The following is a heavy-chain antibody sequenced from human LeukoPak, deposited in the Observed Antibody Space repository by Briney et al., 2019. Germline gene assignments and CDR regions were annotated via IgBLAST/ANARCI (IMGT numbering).Heavy chain of an antibody. Sequence: ASVKVSCKASGYTFTSYDINWVRQATGQGLEWMGWMNPNSGNAGYAQKFQGRVTMTRNTSISTAYMELSSLRSEDTAVYYCARGLKAACHYYYYMDVWGKGTTVTVSS. V-gene: IGHV1-8*01. J-gene: IGHJ6*03. CDR1: GYTFTSYD. CDR3: ARGLKAACHYYYYMDV. CDR2: MNPNSGNA. D-gene: IGHD6-6*01.